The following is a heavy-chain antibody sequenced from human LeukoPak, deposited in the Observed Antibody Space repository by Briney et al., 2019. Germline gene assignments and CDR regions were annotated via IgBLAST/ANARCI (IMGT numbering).Heavy chain of an antibody. Sequence: SETLSLTCTVSGDSISRGNNYWTWIRQPAGKGLEWIGRISTSGNTNYSPSLKSQVTISRHTSKTQFSMNLNFVTAADMAIYYCARDRAGDSFDIWGQGTLVTVSS. D-gene: IGHD7-27*01. J-gene: IGHJ3*02. CDR1: GDSISRGNNY. CDR2: ISTSGNT. CDR3: ARDRAGDSFDI. V-gene: IGHV4-61*02.